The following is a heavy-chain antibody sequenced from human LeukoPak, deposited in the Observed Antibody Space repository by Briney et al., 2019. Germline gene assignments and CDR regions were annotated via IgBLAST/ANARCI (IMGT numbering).Heavy chain of an antibody. CDR2: INHSGST. J-gene: IGHJ4*02. D-gene: IGHD2-2*01. Sequence: PSETLSLTCAVYGGSFSGYYWSWIRQLPGKGLEWIGEINHSGSTNYNPSLKSRVTISVDTSKNQFSLKLSSVTAADTAVYYCARGLGYCSSTSCYFDYWGQGTLVTVSS. V-gene: IGHV4-34*01. CDR1: GGSFSGYY. CDR3: ARGLGYCSSTSCYFDY.